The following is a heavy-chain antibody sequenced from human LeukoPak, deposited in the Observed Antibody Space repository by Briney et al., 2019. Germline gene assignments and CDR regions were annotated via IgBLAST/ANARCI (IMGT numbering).Heavy chain of an antibody. CDR3: ARHAYYDFWSGSGWFDP. V-gene: IGHV4-39*01. CDR1: GGSISSGGYY. J-gene: IGHJ5*02. Sequence: SETLSLTCTVSGGSISSGGYYWGWIRQPPGKGLEWIGSIYYSGSTYYNPSLKSRVTISVDTSKNQFSLKLSSVTAADTAVYYCARHAYYDFWSGSGWFDPWGQGTLVTVSS. D-gene: IGHD3-3*01. CDR2: IYYSGST.